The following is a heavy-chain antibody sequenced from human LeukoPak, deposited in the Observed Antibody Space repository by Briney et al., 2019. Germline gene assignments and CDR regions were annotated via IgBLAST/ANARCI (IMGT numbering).Heavy chain of an antibody. J-gene: IGHJ4*02. CDR2: IYSGGST. CDR3: GGITRYYFDY. Sequence: QTGGSLRLSCAASGFTFSTYSMNWVRQAPGKGLEWVSVIYSGGSTYYADSVKGRFTISRDNSKNTLYLQVNSLRAEDTAVYYCGGITRYYFDYWGQGTLVTVSS. CDR1: GFTFSTYS. D-gene: IGHD4-23*01. V-gene: IGHV3-66*01.